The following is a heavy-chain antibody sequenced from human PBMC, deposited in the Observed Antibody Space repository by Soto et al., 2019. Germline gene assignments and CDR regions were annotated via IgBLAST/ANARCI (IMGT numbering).Heavy chain of an antibody. J-gene: IGHJ4*02. V-gene: IGHV5-10-1*01. CDR1: GYSFAGYW. Sequence: LKISCKGSGYSFAGYWITWVRQKPGRGLEWMGRIDPSDSQTYYSPSFRGHVTISVTKSITTVFLQWSSLRASDTAMYYCARQIYDSDTGPNFQYYFDSWGQGTPVTVSS. CDR3: ARQIYDSDTGPNFQYYFDS. D-gene: IGHD3-22*01. CDR2: IDPSDSQT.